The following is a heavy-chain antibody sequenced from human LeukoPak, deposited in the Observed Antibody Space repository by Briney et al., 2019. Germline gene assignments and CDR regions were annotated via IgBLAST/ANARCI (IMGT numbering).Heavy chain of an antibody. CDR2: IYYSGST. V-gene: IGHV4-39*01. J-gene: IGHJ4*02. CDR1: GGSISSSSYY. CDR3: ARHAPRISIAVAGTDY. D-gene: IGHD6-19*01. Sequence: KTSETLSLTCTVSGGSISSSSYYWGWIRQPPGKGLEWIGSIYYSGSTYYNPSLKSRVTISVDTSKNQFSLKLSSATAADTAVYYCARHAPRISIAVAGTDYWGQGTLVTVSS.